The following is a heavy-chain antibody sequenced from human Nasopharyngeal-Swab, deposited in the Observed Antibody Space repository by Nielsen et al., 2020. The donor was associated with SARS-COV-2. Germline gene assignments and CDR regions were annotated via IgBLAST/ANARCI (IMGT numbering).Heavy chain of an antibody. D-gene: IGHD2-21*02. J-gene: IGHJ4*02. CDR2: IYYSGST. CDR3: ARARRNFVVVSAFDS. V-gene: IGHV4-31*02. Sequence: WIRQPPGKGLEWIGYIYYSGSTYYNPSLKSRVTISVDTSKNQFSLKLSSVTAADTAVYYCARARRNFVVVSAFDSWGQGTLVTVSS.